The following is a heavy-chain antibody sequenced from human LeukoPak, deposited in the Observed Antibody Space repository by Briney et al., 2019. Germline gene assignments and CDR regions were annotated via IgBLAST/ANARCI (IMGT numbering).Heavy chain of an antibody. J-gene: IGHJ4*02. D-gene: IGHD5-24*01. V-gene: IGHV3-21*01. CDR1: GFTFDKYF. Sequence: PGRSLRLSCATSGFTFDKYFIHWVRQAPGKGLDWVSSISGTSTYIDYADSVKGRFTISRDNAKNSLYLQMNSLRVEDTAVYYCVRDHQLRDPGCWGQGTLVTVSS. CDR3: VRDHQLRDPGC. CDR2: ISGTSTYI.